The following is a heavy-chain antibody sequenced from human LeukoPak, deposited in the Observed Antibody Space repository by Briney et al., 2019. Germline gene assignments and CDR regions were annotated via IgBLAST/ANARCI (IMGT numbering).Heavy chain of an antibody. CDR1: GGSISSYY. J-gene: IGHJ5*02. Sequence: PSETLSLTCTVSGGSISSYYWSLIRQPAGKGLEWIGRIYTSGSTNYNPSLKSRVTMSVDTSKNQFSLKLSSVTAADTAVYYCARDLYCSSTSCYTLENWFDPWGQGTLVTVSS. V-gene: IGHV4-4*07. D-gene: IGHD2-2*02. CDR3: ARDLYCSSTSCYTLENWFDP. CDR2: IYTSGST.